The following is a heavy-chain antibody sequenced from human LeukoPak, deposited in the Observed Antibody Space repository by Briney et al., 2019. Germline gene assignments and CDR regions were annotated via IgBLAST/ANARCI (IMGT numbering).Heavy chain of an antibody. D-gene: IGHD2-15*01. J-gene: IGHJ4*02. V-gene: IGHV3-23*01. CDR1: GFNFRIYA. CDR3: AKYLLQGDGQWDIGS. CDR2: IVGVADDT. Sequence: SGGALRLSCAASGFNFRIYAMSWVRQAPGKGLEWISGIVGVADDTRYADSVKGRFTVSRDNSKNTLYLQMNSLRDEDTAIYYCAKYLLQGDGQWDIGSWGQGTLVTVSS.